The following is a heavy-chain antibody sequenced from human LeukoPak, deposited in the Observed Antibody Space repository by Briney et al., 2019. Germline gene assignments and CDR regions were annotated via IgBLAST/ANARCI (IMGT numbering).Heavy chain of an antibody. CDR2: ISGSGGGT. J-gene: IGHJ5*02. Sequence: GGSLRLACAAAGFTFSSYAMSWVRQAPEKGLEWVATISGSGGGTYYADSVRGRFTISRDDSENTLYLQMNSLRAEDTAVYYCAKDNPGPSPWGQGTLVTVSS. CDR1: GFTFSSYA. V-gene: IGHV3-23*01. CDR3: AKDNPGPSP. D-gene: IGHD1-14*01.